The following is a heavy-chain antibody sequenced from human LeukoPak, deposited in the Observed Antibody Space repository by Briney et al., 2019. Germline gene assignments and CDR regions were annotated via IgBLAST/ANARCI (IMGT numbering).Heavy chain of an antibody. D-gene: IGHD3-9*01. V-gene: IGHV4-59*01. CDR2: IYYSGST. Sequence: PSETLSLTCTVSGGSISSYYWGWIRQPPGKGLEWIGYIYYSGSTNYSPSLKSRVTISLDTSKNQFSLNLSSVTAADTAVYYCARGSYFDGLDYWGQGTLVTVSS. CDR1: GGSISSYY. J-gene: IGHJ4*02. CDR3: ARGSYFDGLDY.